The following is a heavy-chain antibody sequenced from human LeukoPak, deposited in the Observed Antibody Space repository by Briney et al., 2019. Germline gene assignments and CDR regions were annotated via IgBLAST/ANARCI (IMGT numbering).Heavy chain of an antibody. CDR3: ARVHVTVTTSGGAYGMDV. CDR1: GYTSISYG. D-gene: IGHD4-17*01. V-gene: IGHV1-18*01. CDR2: VSAYNGNT. J-gene: IGHJ6*02. Sequence: ASVKVSCKASGYTSISYGISWVRQAPGQGLEWMGWVSAYNGNTNYAQKLQGRVTMTTDTSTSTAYMELRSLRSDDTAVYYCARVHVTVTTSGGAYGMDVWGQGTTVTVSS.